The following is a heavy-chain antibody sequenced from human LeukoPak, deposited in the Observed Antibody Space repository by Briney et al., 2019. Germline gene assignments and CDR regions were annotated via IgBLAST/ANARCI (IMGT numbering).Heavy chain of an antibody. Sequence: GGSLRLSCAASGFTVSSNYMTWVRQAPGKGLEWVSVIFSGDSTFYADSVKGRFTISRDNSKNTLYLQMNSLRADDTAVYYCALVVTVDYYKYYYMDVWGKGTTVTISS. V-gene: IGHV3-66*01. CDR1: GFTVSSNY. CDR3: ALVVTVDYYKYYYMDV. J-gene: IGHJ6*03. CDR2: IFSGDST. D-gene: IGHD2-21*02.